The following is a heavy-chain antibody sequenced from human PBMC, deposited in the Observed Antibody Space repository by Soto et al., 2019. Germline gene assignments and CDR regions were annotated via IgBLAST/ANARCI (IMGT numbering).Heavy chain of an antibody. CDR2: INAGNGNT. CDR1: GYTFTIYD. CDR3: ARSKTYYYDSSGYKIFDY. V-gene: IGHV1-3*01. Sequence: ASVKISCKASGYTFTIYDMHWVRQAPGQRHEWMGWINAGNGNTKYSQKFQGRVTITRDTSASTAYMELSSLRSEDTAVYYCARSKTYYYDSSGYKIFDYWGQGTLVTVSS. J-gene: IGHJ4*02. D-gene: IGHD3-22*01.